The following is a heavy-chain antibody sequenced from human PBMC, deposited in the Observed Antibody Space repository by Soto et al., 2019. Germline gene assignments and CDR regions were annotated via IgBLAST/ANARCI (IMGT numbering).Heavy chain of an antibody. CDR1: GFTFSSYS. V-gene: IGHV3-21*01. CDR2: ISSSSSYSTYI. CDR3: VRDQLDYGDDKVFDY. D-gene: IGHD4-17*01. Sequence: VQLVESGGGLVKPGGSLRLSCAASGFTFSSYSMNWVRQAPGKGLEWVSSISSSSSYSTYIYYADSVKGRFTISRDNAKNSLYLQMNSLRAEDTAVYYCVRDQLDYGDDKVFDYWGQGTLVTVTS. J-gene: IGHJ4*02.